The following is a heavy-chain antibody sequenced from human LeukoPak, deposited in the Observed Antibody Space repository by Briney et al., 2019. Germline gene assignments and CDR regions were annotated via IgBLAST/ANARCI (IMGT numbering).Heavy chain of an antibody. V-gene: IGHV1-2*02. CDR2: INPNSGGT. J-gene: IGHJ4*02. CDR1: GYTFTGYY. Sequence: ASVKVSCKASGYTFTGYYMHWVRQAPGQGLEWMGWINPNSGGTNYAQKFQGRVTMTTDTSTSTAYMELRSLRSDDTAVYYCARDLKYDYFDYWGQGTLVTVSS. CDR3: ARDLKYDYFDY. D-gene: IGHD2-8*01.